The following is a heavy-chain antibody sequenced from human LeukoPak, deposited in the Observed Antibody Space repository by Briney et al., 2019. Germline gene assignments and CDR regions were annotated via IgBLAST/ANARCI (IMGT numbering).Heavy chain of an antibody. D-gene: IGHD3-9*01. Sequence: ASVRVSCKPSGGTLSIYAISWVRETPAQGVWWMGGIIPIFGTANYAQKSQGRVTITADESTSTAYMELSSLRSEDTAVYYCARDSRYPAVAFDIWGQGTMVTVSS. V-gene: IGHV1-69*13. CDR1: GGTLSIYA. J-gene: IGHJ3*02. CDR2: IIPIFGTA. CDR3: ARDSRYPAVAFDI.